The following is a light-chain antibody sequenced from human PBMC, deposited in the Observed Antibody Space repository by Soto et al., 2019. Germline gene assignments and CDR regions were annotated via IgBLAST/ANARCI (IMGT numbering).Light chain of an antibody. Sequence: QSVLTQPPSVSGAPGQRVTISCTGSSSNIGAHYDVHWYQQLPGTAPNLLIYGNSNRPSGVPDRFSGSKSGTSASLAITGLQAEDEADYYYQSYDNSLSVYVFGTGTKVTVL. V-gene: IGLV1-40*01. CDR1: SSNIGAHYD. J-gene: IGLJ1*01. CDR2: GNS. CDR3: QSYDNSLSVYV.